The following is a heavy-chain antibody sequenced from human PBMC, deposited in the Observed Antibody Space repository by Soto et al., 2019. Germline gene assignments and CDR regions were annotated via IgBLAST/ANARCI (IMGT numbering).Heavy chain of an antibody. D-gene: IGHD3-10*01. CDR1: GYTFTSYG. V-gene: IGHV1-18*04. CDR3: ARGKRITMVRGVRAGGWFDP. J-gene: IGHJ5*02. CDR2: ISAYNGNT. Sequence: ASVKVSCKASGYTFTSYGISWVRQAPGQGLERMGWISAYNGNTNYAQKLQGRVTMTTDTSTSTAYMELRSLRSDDTAVYYCARGKRITMVRGVRAGGWFDPWGQGTLVTSPQ.